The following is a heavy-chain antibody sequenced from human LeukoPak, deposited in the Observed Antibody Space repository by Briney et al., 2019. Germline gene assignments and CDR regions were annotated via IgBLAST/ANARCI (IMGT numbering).Heavy chain of an antibody. V-gene: IGHV3-23*01. D-gene: IGHD3-3*01. CDR2: ISGSGGST. Sequence: SGGSLRLSCAASGFTFSSYAMSWVRQAPGKGLEWVSAISGSGGSTYYADSVKGRFTISRDNSKNTLYLQMNSLRAEDTAVYYCAKDPRTITIFGVPNDPWGQGTLVTVSS. CDR3: AKDPRTITIFGVPNDP. J-gene: IGHJ5*02. CDR1: GFTFSSYA.